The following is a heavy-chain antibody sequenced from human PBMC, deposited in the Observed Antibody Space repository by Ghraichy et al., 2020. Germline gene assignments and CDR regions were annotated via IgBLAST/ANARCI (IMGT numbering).Heavy chain of an antibody. Sequence: AAVKVSCKASGYTFTGYYMHWVRQAPGQGLEWMGRINPNSGGTNYAQKFQGRVTMTRDTSIGTAYMELSRLRSDDTAVYYCATVYGDYSFYGMNVWGQGTTVTVSS. CDR2: INPNSGGT. CDR3: ATVYGDYSFYGMNV. J-gene: IGHJ6*02. V-gene: IGHV1-2*06. CDR1: GYTFTGYY. D-gene: IGHD4-17*01.